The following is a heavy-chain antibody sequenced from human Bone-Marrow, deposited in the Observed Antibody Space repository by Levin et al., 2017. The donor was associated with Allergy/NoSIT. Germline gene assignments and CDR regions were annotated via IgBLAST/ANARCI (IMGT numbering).Heavy chain of an antibody. D-gene: IGHD2-2*01. V-gene: IGHV4-39*01. CDR1: GGSISSSSYY. Sequence: SETLSLTCTVSGGSISSSSYYWGWIRQPPGKGLEWIGSIYYSGSTYYNPSLKSRVTISVDTSKNQFSLKLSSVTAADTAVYYCARGTYCSSTSCYEDYFDYWGQGTLVTVSS. CDR2: IYYSGST. J-gene: IGHJ4*02. CDR3: ARGTYCSSTSCYEDYFDY.